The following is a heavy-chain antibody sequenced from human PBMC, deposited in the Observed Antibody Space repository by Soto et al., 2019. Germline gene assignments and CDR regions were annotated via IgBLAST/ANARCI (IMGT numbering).Heavy chain of an antibody. J-gene: IGHJ4*02. CDR3: AREGRGWSDYFDY. Sequence: GSTNYNPSLKSRVTISVDTSKNQFSLKLSSVTAADRAGYYCAREGRGWSDYFDYWGQGTLVTVSS. CDR2: GST. D-gene: IGHD6-19*01. V-gene: IGHV4-59*01.